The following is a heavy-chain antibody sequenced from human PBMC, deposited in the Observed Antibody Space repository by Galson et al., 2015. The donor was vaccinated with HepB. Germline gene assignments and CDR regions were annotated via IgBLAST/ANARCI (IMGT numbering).Heavy chain of an antibody. CDR3: AKGYGLFDS. J-gene: IGHJ5*01. Sequence: SLRLSCAASGFAFDTHAMSWVRQAPGRGLEWISGISGNGDSTSYADSVKGRFTVPRDNSNNMLYLQMNSLRAEDAGLYFCAKGYGLFDSWGQGILVTVSS. D-gene: IGHD5-18*01. V-gene: IGHV3-23*01. CDR1: GFAFDTHA. CDR2: ISGNGDST.